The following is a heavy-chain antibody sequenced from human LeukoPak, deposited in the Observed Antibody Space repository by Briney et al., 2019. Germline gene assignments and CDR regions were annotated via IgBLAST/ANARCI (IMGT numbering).Heavy chain of an antibody. Sequence: GASVKVSCKASGGTFSSYAISWVRQAPGQGLEWMGGIIPIFGTANYAQKFQGRVTITADESTSTAYMELSSLRSEDTAVYYCASGLGYCSGGSCYGADYWGQGTLVTVSS. D-gene: IGHD2-15*01. J-gene: IGHJ4*02. CDR1: GGTFSSYA. CDR2: IIPIFGTA. CDR3: ASGLGYCSGGSCYGADY. V-gene: IGHV1-69*01.